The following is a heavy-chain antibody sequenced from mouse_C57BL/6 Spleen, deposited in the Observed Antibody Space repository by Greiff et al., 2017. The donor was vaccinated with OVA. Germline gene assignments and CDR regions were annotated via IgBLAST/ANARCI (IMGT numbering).Heavy chain of an antibody. V-gene: IGHV5-6*02. D-gene: IGHD1-1*01. Sequence: EVMLVESGGDLVKPGGSLKLSCAASGFTFSSYGMSWVRQTPDKRLEWVATISSGGSYTYYPDSVKGRFTISRDNAKNTLYLQMSSLKSEDTAMYYCSRLRDWYFDVWGTGTTVTVSS. CDR1: GFTFSSYG. CDR3: SRLRDWYFDV. J-gene: IGHJ1*03. CDR2: ISSGGSYT.